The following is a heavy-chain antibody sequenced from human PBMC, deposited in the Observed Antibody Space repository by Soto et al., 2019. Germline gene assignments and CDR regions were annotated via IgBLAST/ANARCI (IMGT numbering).Heavy chain of an antibody. Sequence: GGSLRLSCSASGFSVSSEYMNWVRQAPGKGLEWVSVIHSGGSAYYAESVKGRVTISRDSSKNTLYLQMNSLRAEDTAVYYCARGRGDWYPLDYWGQGALVTVSS. J-gene: IGHJ4*02. CDR1: GFSVSSEY. V-gene: IGHV3-53*01. CDR2: IHSGGSA. CDR3: ARGRGDWYPLDY. D-gene: IGHD6-19*01.